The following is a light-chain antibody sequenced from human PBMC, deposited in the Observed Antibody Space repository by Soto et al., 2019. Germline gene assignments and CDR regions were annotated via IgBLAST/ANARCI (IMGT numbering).Light chain of an antibody. J-gene: IGKJ4*01. CDR2: DTS. V-gene: IGKV3D-20*01. CDR3: QQYDTSLT. CDR1: HTIASVY. Sequence: IALTQSPASLSLSPGERATLSCGASHTIASVYLAWYQHKPGLARRLLIYDTSIRATVIPDRFTGSGSVTDFTLTISRLEPEDFAVYYCQQYDTSLTFGGGTKVEIK.